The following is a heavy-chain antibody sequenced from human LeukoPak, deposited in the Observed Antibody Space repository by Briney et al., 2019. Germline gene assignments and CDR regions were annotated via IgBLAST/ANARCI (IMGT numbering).Heavy chain of an antibody. CDR3: ARDREDYYDGSGYYDFYYMDV. Sequence: KPSETLSLTCSLSGGSLINYYWTCIRQPAGKGLECIGRMNTSGSTKYNPSLKSRVTMSVDTSKNQFSLKLTSVTGADTAVYYCARDREDYYDGSGYYDFYYMDVWGKGTTVTVSS. CDR1: GGSLINYY. D-gene: IGHD3-22*01. V-gene: IGHV4-4*07. J-gene: IGHJ6*03. CDR2: MNTSGST.